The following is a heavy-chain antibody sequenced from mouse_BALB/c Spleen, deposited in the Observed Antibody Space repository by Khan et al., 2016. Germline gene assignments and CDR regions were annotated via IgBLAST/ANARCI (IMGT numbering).Heavy chain of an antibody. V-gene: IGHV5-6*01. CDR2: ISSGGSST. J-gene: IGHJ2*01. CDR1: GFTFSSYG. CDR3: ARHRNYFDY. Sequence: EVELVESGGDLVKPGGSLKLSCAASGFTFSSYGMSWVRQTPDKRLEWVATISSGGSSTYYPDSVKGRFTISSDNAKNTLYLQMSSLKSEDTAMYYCARHRNYFDYWGQGTTLTVSS.